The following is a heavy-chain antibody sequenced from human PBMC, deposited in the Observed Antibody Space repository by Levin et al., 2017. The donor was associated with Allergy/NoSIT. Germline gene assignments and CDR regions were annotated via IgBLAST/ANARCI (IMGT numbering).Heavy chain of an antibody. J-gene: IGHJ4*02. D-gene: IGHD1-1*01. V-gene: IGHV4-59*08. CDR2: IYYSGST. Sequence: SQTLSLPCTVSGGSISSYYWSWIRQPPGKGLEWIGYIYYSGSTNYNPSLKSRVTISVDTSKNQFSLKLSSVTAADTAVYYCARHSHWNAHFDYWGQGTLVTVSS. CDR3: ARHSHWNAHFDY. CDR1: GGSISSYY.